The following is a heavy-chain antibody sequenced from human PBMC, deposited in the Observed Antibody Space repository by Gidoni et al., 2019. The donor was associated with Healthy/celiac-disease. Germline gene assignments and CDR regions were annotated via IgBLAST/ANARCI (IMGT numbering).Heavy chain of an antibody. CDR3: ARGVWNDVVRKARKYYFDY. Sequence: QVQLQQWGAGLLKPSETLSLTCAVYGGSFSGYYWSWIRQPPGKGLGWIGEINHSGSTNYNPSLKSRVTISVDTSKNQFSLKLSSVTAADTAVYYCARGVWNDVVRKARKYYFDYWGQGTLVTVSS. CDR1: GGSFSGYY. CDR2: INHSGST. V-gene: IGHV4-34*01. D-gene: IGHD1-1*01. J-gene: IGHJ4*02.